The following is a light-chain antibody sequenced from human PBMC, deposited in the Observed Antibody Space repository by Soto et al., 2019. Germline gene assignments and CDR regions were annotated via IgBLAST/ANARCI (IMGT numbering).Light chain of an antibody. CDR2: GAS. CDR1: QSVSGN. V-gene: IGKV3-15*01. Sequence: EIVMTQSPATLSVSPGERATLSCRASQSVSGNLAWYQQKPGQAPRILIYGASTRATGIPARFSGRGSGTDFTLTISSLQSEDFAVYYCQQYNNSPPWTFGQGTKVEIK. J-gene: IGKJ1*01. CDR3: QQYNNSPPWT.